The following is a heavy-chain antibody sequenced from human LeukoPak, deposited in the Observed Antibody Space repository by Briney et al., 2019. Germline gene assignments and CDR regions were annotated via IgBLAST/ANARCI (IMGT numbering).Heavy chain of an antibody. D-gene: IGHD3-10*01. V-gene: IGHV3-23*01. CDR2: LSGSVGST. Sequence: SGGSLRLSCAASGFTFRTYAMSWVRQAPGKGLEWVLGLSGSVGSTNYADSVKGRFTISRDNSKNTLYLQMLSLRAEDTAVYYCAKELKHYFGSGTYYIPYYGMDVWGQGTTVTVSS. J-gene: IGHJ6*02. CDR1: GFTFRTYA. CDR3: AKELKHYFGSGTYYIPYYGMDV.